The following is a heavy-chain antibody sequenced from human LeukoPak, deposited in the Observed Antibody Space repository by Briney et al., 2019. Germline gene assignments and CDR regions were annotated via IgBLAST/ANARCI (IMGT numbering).Heavy chain of an antibody. CDR2: IIPILNIP. CDR3: AGEKMEVGYYGLDV. J-gene: IGHJ6*02. D-gene: IGHD1-1*01. Sequence: SVKVSCKASGGTFDNSAINWVRQAPGQGLEWMGRIIPILNIPNYAQKLQGRVTIAADKSTSTAYMELSSLRSDDTAVYYCAGEKMEVGYYGLDVWGQGTTVTVSS. V-gene: IGHV1-69*04. CDR1: GGTFDNSA.